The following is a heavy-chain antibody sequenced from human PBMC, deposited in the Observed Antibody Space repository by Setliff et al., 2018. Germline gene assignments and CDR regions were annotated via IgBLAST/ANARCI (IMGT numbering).Heavy chain of an antibody. CDR2: IRGKVYGGTT. D-gene: IGHD5-18*01. J-gene: IGHJ4*02. CDR3: TRAWIQLWFPDY. CDR1: GFTFGDYP. V-gene: IGHV3-49*04. Sequence: SLRLSCTASGFTFGDYPMSWVRQAPGKGLEWVGFIRGKVYGGTTEYAASVKGRFTISRDDSKSIAYLQMNSLKTEDTAVYYCTRAWIQLWFPDYWGQGTLVTVSS.